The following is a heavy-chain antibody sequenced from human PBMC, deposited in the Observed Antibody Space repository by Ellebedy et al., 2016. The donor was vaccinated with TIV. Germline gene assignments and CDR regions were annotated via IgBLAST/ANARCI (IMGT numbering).Heavy chain of an antibody. V-gene: IGHV3-11*01. CDR3: AMGPSDYGDYVLY. CDR2: ISSSGSTI. D-gene: IGHD4-17*01. CDR1: GFPFSYYY. J-gene: IGHJ4*02. Sequence: GESLKISCAVSGFPFSYYYLSWLRQAPGKGLEWVSYISSSGSTIYYADSVKGRFTISRDNAKNSLYLQMNSLRTEDTAVYYWAMGPSDYGDYVLYWGQGTLVTVSS.